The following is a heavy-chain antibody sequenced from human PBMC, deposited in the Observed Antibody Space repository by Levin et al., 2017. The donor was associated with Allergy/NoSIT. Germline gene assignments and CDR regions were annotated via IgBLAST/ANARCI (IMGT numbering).Heavy chain of an antibody. V-gene: IGHV4-31*03. D-gene: IGHD3-10*01. CDR1: GGSITTADYY. CDR2: IYYTGTT. J-gene: IGHJ1*01. CDR3: ARGGRFGELGY. Sequence: SETLSLTCSVSGGSITTADYYWNWLRQHPGGGLEWIGYIYYTGTTYYNPSLKSRVTISVDTSKNQFSLKLNSVTAADTAFYYCARGGRFGELGYWGQGTLVTVSS.